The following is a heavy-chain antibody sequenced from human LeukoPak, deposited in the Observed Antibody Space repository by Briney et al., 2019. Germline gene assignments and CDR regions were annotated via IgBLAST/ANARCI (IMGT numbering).Heavy chain of an antibody. V-gene: IGHV3-23*01. Sequence: PGRSLRLSCAASGFTFSTYDMSWVRQAPGKGLEWVSGISDGGDYTYYADSVKGRFTISRDKSKNTLYLQMNSLRTDDTAIYYCAKGPNFGSWRAVHYWGQGSLVTVSS. D-gene: IGHD3-10*01. CDR1: GFTFSTYD. CDR2: ISDGGDYT. J-gene: IGHJ4*02. CDR3: AKGPNFGSWRAVHY.